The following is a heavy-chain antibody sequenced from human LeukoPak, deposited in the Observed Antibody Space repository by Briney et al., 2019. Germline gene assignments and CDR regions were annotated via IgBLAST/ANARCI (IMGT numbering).Heavy chain of an antibody. V-gene: IGHV1-69*13. CDR3: ASDPDGYKSRDAFDI. Sequence: SVKVSCKVSGGTFSSYAISWVRQAPGQGLESMGGIIPIFGTANYAQKFQGRVTITADESTSTAYMELSSLRSEDTAVYYCASDPDGYKSRDAFDIWGQGTMVTVSS. D-gene: IGHD5-24*01. J-gene: IGHJ3*02. CDR1: GGTFSSYA. CDR2: IIPIFGTA.